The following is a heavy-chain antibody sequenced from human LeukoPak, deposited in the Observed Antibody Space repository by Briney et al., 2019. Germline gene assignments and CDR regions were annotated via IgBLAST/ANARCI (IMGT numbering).Heavy chain of an antibody. CDR1: GGSFSGYY. J-gene: IGHJ4*02. Sequence: SETLSLTCAVYGGSFSGYYWSWIRQPPGKGLEWIGEIDHSGSTNYNPSLKSRVTISVDTSKNQFSLKLSSVTAADTAVYYCARGRRSIAGRRAKDYWGQGTLVTVSS. CDR2: IDHSGST. V-gene: IGHV4-34*01. D-gene: IGHD6-6*01. CDR3: ARGRRSIAGRRAKDY.